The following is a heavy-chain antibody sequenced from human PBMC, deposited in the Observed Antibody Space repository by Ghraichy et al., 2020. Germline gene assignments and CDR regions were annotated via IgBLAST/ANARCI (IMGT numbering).Heavy chain of an antibody. Sequence: ETLRLSCAASGFTFRSYAMIWVRQAPGKGLEWVSGISGSGDKSYYVDSMEGRFTISRDNSKSTLYLQMNSLRAEDTAVYYCSKEGRRDNSRGGMDVWGQGTTVTVSS. CDR2: ISGSGDKS. V-gene: IGHV3-23*01. D-gene: IGHD2-21*02. CDR3: SKEGRRDNSRGGMDV. J-gene: IGHJ6*02. CDR1: GFTFRSYA.